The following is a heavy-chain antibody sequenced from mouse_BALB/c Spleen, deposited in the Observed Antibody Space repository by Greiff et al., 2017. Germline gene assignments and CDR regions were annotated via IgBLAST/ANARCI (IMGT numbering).Heavy chain of an antibody. D-gene: IGHD2-3*01. CDR1: GYAFSSYW. V-gene: IGHV1-80*01. Sequence: QVQLKQSGAELVRPGSSVKISCKASGYAFSSYWMNWVKQRPGQGLEWIGQIYPGDGDTNYNGKFKGKATLTADKSSSTAYMQLSSLTSEDSAVYFCAREGIYDGYYGFAYWGQGTLVTVSA. J-gene: IGHJ3*01. CDR2: IYPGDGDT. CDR3: AREGIYDGYYGFAY.